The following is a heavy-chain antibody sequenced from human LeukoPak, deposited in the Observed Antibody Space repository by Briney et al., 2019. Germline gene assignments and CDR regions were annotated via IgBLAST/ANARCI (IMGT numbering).Heavy chain of an antibody. Sequence: XXXAIXXDSVXSXXAAWNWXXQSXXRGXXXLGRTYYRSKWYNDYAISVQSRITINSDTSKNQFSLHLNSVTPEDTAVFYCAKEGGDAFDIWGRGTMVTVSS. CDR2: TYYRSKWYN. CDR1: XDSVXSXXAA. CDR3: AKEGGDAFDI. V-gene: IGHV6-1*01. J-gene: IGHJ3*02.